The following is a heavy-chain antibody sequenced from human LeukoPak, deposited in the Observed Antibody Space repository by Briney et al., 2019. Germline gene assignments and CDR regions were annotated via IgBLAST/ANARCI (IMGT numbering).Heavy chain of an antibody. Sequence: GGSLRLSCAASGFTFSNYGMHWVRQAPGKGLEWVAFIRYDGTNKYYADSVKGRFTISRDNSKNTLYLQMNSLRAEDTAVYYCAKDLRYGRDFDYWGQGTLVTVSS. V-gene: IGHV3-30*02. D-gene: IGHD5-18*01. CDR2: IRYDGTNK. J-gene: IGHJ4*02. CDR3: AKDLRYGRDFDY. CDR1: GFTFSNYG.